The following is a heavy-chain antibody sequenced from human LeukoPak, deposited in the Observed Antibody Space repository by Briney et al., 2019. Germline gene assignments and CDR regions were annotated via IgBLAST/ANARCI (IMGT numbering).Heavy chain of an antibody. V-gene: IGHV4-31*03. CDR1: GVSISSGGYY. CDR3: ASNVDTATRDAFDI. Sequence: SETLSLTCTVSGVSISSGGYYWSWIRQHPGKGLEWIGYIYYSGSTYYNPSLKSRVTISVDTSKNQFSLKLSSVTAADTAVYYCASNVDTATRDAFDIWGQGTMVTVSS. D-gene: IGHD5-18*01. J-gene: IGHJ3*02. CDR2: IYYSGST.